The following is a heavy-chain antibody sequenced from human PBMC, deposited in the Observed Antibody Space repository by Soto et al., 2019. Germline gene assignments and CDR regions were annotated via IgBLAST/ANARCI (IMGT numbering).Heavy chain of an antibody. CDR3: ARESGIYLSPYFDY. CDR2: ISYDGSNK. Sequence: QVQLVESGGGVVQPGRSLRLSCAAYGCTFSSYAMHWVRQDPGKGLEWVAVISYDGSNKYYADSVKGRFTISRDNSKNTLYLQMNSLRAEDTAVYYCARESGIYLSPYFDYWGQGTLLTVSS. CDR1: GCTFSSYA. D-gene: IGHD1-26*01. V-gene: IGHV3-30-3*01. J-gene: IGHJ4*02.